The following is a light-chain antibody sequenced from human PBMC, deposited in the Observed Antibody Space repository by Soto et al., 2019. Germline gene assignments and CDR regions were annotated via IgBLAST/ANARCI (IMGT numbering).Light chain of an antibody. J-gene: IGLJ1*01. CDR3: QVWDIMTDNYV. CDR1: NIGDKR. V-gene: IGLV3-21*04. Sequence: SYELTQPPSVSVAPEKTATITCGGTNIGDKRVHWYRQKPGQAPVLLISYDSDRPSGIPERFSGSNSGNTATLTIGRVEAGDEADYYCQVWDIMTDNYVFGGGTKLTVL. CDR2: YDS.